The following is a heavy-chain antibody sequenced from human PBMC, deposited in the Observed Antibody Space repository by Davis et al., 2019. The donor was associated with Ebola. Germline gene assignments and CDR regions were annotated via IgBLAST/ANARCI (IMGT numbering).Heavy chain of an antibody. V-gene: IGHV4-59*12. J-gene: IGHJ6*02. CDR3: ARDSDGDYRNYYYYYGMDV. CDR2: IYYSGST. Sequence: SETLSLTCAVYGGSFSGYFWSWIRQPPGKGLEWIGYIYYSGSTNYNPSLKSRVTISVDTSKNQFSLKLGSVTAADTAVYYCARDSDGDYRNYYYYYGMDVWGQGTTVTVSS. D-gene: IGHD4-17*01. CDR1: GGSFSGYF.